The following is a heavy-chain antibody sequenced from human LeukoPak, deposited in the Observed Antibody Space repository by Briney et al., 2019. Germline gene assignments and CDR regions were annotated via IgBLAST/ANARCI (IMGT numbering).Heavy chain of an antibody. Sequence: TSQTLSLTCTVSGGSISSGSYYWSWIRQPAGKGLEWIGRIYTSGSTNYNPSLKSRVTISVDTSKNQFSLKLSSVTAADTAVYYCASGSTSTVDRYFDYWGQGTLVTVSS. CDR3: ASGSTSTVDRYFDY. D-gene: IGHD4-17*01. CDR1: GGSISSGSYY. V-gene: IGHV4-61*02. J-gene: IGHJ4*02. CDR2: IYTSGST.